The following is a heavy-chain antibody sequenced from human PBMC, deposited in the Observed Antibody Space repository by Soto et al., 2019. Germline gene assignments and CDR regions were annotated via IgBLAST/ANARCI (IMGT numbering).Heavy chain of an antibody. CDR1: GYTFTSYG. Sequence: ASVKVSCKASGYTFTSYGISWVRQAPGQGLEWMGWISAYNGNTNYAQKLQGRVTMTTDTSTSTAYMELRSLRSDDTAVYYCARDRVDDSSGYYYEDWFDPWGHGTLVTVSS. CDR3: ARDRVDDSSGYYYEDWFDP. J-gene: IGHJ5*02. CDR2: ISAYNGNT. V-gene: IGHV1-18*04. D-gene: IGHD3-22*01.